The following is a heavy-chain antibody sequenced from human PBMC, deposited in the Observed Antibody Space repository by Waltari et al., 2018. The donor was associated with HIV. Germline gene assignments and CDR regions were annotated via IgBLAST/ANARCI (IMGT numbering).Heavy chain of an antibody. V-gene: IGHV4-59*08. D-gene: IGHD4-4*01. CDR1: GGSISSYY. CDR3: ARHPPTDYSNLRGRVASDY. Sequence: QVQLQESGPGLVKPSETLSLTCTVSGGSISSYYWSWIRQPPGKGLEWIGYIYYSGRTNYNPSLKSRVTIAVDTSKNQFSLKLSSVTAADTAVYYCARHPPTDYSNLRGRVASDYWGQGTLVTVSS. J-gene: IGHJ4*02. CDR2: IYYSGRT.